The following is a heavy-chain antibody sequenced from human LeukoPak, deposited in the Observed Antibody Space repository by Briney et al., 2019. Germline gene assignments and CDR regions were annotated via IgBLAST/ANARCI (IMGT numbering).Heavy chain of an antibody. Sequence: SVKVSCKASGGTFISYAISWVRQAPGQGLEWMGGIIPIFGTANYAQKFQGRVTITADESTSTAYMELSSLRSEDTAVYYCASVYCSGGSCYSRPLSYYYYGMDVWGQGTTVTVSS. V-gene: IGHV1-69*13. CDR2: IIPIFGTA. D-gene: IGHD2-15*01. CDR1: GGTFISYA. CDR3: ASVYCSGGSCYSRPLSYYYYGMDV. J-gene: IGHJ6*02.